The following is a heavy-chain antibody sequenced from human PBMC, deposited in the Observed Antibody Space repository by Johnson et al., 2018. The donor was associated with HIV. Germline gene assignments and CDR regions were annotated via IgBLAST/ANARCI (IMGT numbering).Heavy chain of an antibody. J-gene: IGHJ3*02. CDR3: AREDCSSTRCSDWDSAFDI. CDR1: GFTFSSYA. D-gene: IGHD2-2*01. V-gene: IGHV3-7*01. CDR2: INVDGREK. Sequence: VQLVESGGGVVQPGRSLRLSCAASGFTFSSYAMSWVRQAPGKGLEWVANINVDGREKYYVDSVEGRFTISRDNAKNSLFLQMNSLRAGDTAVYYCAREDCSSTRCSDWDSAFDIWGQGTMVTVSA.